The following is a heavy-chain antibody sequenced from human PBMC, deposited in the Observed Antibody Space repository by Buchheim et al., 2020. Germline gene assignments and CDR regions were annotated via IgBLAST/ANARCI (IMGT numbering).Heavy chain of an antibody. J-gene: IGHJ4*02. V-gene: IGHV4-39*01. D-gene: IGHD5-18*01. CDR2: INYSGTT. CDR3: ARRRTAMVDF. Sequence: QLQLQESGPGLVKPSETLSLTCTVSGGSITSSSYYWGWFRQPPGKGLEWIGSINYSGTTYYNPSLKSRVTISVDTSNNQFSLKLSSVTTADTAVYYCARRRTAMVDFWGQGTL. CDR1: GGSITSSSYY.